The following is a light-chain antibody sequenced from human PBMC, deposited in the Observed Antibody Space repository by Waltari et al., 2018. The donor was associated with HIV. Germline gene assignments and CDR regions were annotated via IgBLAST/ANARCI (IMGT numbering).Light chain of an antibody. CDR2: HDD. CDR1: NTGKKS. V-gene: IGLV3-21*02. Sequence: SYVLTQPPSVSVAPGQTARITCAGINTGKKSVHRSNQTSGQAPVLVIYHDDDRPSGNPERFSGSNSGNTATLTISKVEVGDEADYYCRVWDSSGDPWVFGGGTRGTVL. CDR3: RVWDSSGDPWV. J-gene: IGLJ3*02.